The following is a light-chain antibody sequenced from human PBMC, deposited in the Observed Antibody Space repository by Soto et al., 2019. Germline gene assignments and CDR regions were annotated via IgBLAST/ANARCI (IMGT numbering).Light chain of an antibody. CDR3: GTWDSSLSVV. J-gene: IGLJ2*01. V-gene: IGLV1-51*01. CDR2: DNN. CDR1: SSNIGNNY. Sequence: QSVLTQPPSVSAAPGQTGTISCSGSSSNIGNNYVSWYQQLPGTAPKLLIYDNNKRPSGIPDRFAGSKSGTSATLGITGLQTGDEADYYCGTWDSSLSVVFGGGTKLTVL.